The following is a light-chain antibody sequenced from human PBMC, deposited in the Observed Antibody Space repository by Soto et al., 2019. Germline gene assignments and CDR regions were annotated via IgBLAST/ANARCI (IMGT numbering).Light chain of an antibody. CDR3: QVWDSSSDHPVV. CDR1: NIGSKS. V-gene: IGLV3-21*02. CDR2: DYS. J-gene: IGLJ2*01. Sequence: SYELTQPPSVSVAPGQTARITCGGNNIGSKSVHWYQQKPGQAPVLVVYDYSDRPSGIPERFSGSNSGNTANLTISRVEAGDEADYYCQVWDSSSDHPVVFGGGTKLTVL.